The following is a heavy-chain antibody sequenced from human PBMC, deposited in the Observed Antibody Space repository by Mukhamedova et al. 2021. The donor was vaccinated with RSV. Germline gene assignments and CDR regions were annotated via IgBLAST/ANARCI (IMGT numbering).Heavy chain of an antibody. J-gene: IGHJ5*02. CDR2: ISRSGGST. Sequence: GLEWVSGISRSGGSTYYADSVKGRFTISRDNSKNTLYLQMNSLRAEDTAEYYCAKDDYVWGSYRYSELYNWFDPWGQGTLVTVS. D-gene: IGHD3-16*02. CDR3: AKDDYVWGSYRYSELYNWFDP. V-gene: IGHV3-23*01.